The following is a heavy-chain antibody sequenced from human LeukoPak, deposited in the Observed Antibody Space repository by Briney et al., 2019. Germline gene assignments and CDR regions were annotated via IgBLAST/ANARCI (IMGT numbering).Heavy chain of an antibody. D-gene: IGHD1-26*01. CDR1: GGSISTYY. V-gene: IGHV4-59*01. CDR2: VHYTGST. CDR3: ARVGSSSYWYFDL. J-gene: IGHJ2*01. Sequence: SETLSLTCTVSGGSISTYYWSWIRQPPGKGLEWIGFVHYTGSTNYNPSLKSRVTTSIDTSRNQFSLKVKSVTLADTAVYYCARVGSSSYWYFDLWGRGTLVTVSS.